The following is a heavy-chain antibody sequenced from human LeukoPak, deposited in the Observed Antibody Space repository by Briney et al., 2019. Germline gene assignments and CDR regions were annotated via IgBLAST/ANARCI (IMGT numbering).Heavy chain of an antibody. V-gene: IGHV3-23*01. CDR2: ISGSGSTT. J-gene: IGHJ4*02. CDR3: AKDPDCTRGVCYTFFDY. Sequence: GGSLRLSCAASGFTFSSYAMSWVRQAPGKGLEWVSEISGSGSTTSYADSVKGRFTISRDNSKNTLYLQMNSLRAEDTAVYYCAKDPDCTRGVCYTFFDYWGQGTLVTVSS. CDR1: GFTFSSYA. D-gene: IGHD2-8*01.